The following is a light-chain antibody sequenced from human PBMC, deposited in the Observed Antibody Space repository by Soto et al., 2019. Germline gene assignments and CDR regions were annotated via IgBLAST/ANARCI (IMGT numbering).Light chain of an antibody. CDR2: EVR. CDR3: SSYTSTSTSLV. J-gene: IGLJ1*01. CDR1: SSDVGGYSY. Sequence: QSVLTQPPSVSGSPGQSITICSTGSSSDVGGYSYVSWYQKHPVKAPKLLIYEVRNRPSGVSIRFSGSKSGNTASMTLSGLQAQDEADYYCSSYTSTSTSLVFATWTKVPVL. V-gene: IGLV2-14*01.